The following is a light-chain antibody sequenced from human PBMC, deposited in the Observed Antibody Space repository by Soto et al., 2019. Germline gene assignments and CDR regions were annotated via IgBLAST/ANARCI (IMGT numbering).Light chain of an antibody. J-gene: IGKJ4*01. V-gene: IGKV1-9*01. Sequence: TQSTSSLSASVGARVTITYRASQGISSYFAWYQKKPGKAPKLLIYGASTSQSGVPSRFSGSGSGTDFTLTINSLQAEDVAVYYCQQYYSTPVPFGGGTKWIS. CDR2: GAS. CDR3: QQYYSTPVP. CDR1: QGISSY.